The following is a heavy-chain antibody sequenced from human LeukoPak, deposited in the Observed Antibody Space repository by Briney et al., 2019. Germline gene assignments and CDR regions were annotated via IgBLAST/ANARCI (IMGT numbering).Heavy chain of an antibody. CDR2: INHSGST. V-gene: IGHV4-34*01. CDR3: ALILYSSGWYKDY. Sequence: SETLSLTCAVYGGSFSGYYWSWIRQPPGKGLEWIGEINHSGSTNYNPSLKSRVTISVDTSKNQFSLKLSSVTAADTAVYYCALILYSSGWYKDYWRQETLVTVSS. J-gene: IGHJ4*02. CDR1: GGSFSGYY. D-gene: IGHD6-19*01.